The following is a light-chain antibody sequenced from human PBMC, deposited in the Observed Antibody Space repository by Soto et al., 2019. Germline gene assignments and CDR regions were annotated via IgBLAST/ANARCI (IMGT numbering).Light chain of an antibody. Sequence: EIVLTQSPGTLPLSPGERATLSCRASQSVSSNYLVWYQQKPGQAPRPLIYGASSRATGIPDRFSGSGSGTDFNLTIRRLEAGGFAVYFCQKYAKSPFPFGPGTKLEIK. V-gene: IGKV3-20*01. CDR3: QKYAKSPFP. J-gene: IGKJ2*01. CDR1: QSVSSNY. CDR2: GAS.